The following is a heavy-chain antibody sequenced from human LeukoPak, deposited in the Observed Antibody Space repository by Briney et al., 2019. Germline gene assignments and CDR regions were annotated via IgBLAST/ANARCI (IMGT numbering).Heavy chain of an antibody. CDR1: GFTVSSNY. CDR3: ARDSPQGDYAY. Sequence: GGSLRLSCAASGFTVSSNYMSWVRQAPGKGLEWVSVIYSGGSTYYADSVKGRFTISGDNSKNTLYLQMNSLRAEDTAVYYCARDSPQGDYAYWGQGTLVTVSS. D-gene: IGHD4-17*01. V-gene: IGHV3-53*01. J-gene: IGHJ4*02. CDR2: IYSGGST.